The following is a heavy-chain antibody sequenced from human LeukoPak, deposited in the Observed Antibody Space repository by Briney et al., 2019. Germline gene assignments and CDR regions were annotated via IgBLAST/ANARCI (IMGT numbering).Heavy chain of an antibody. J-gene: IGHJ4*02. CDR3: AKDPHTGYSFAY. CDR2: LSGSGGST. D-gene: IGHD5-18*01. CDR1: GFTFSSYA. Sequence: GGSLRLSCVFSGFTFSSYAMSWVRQAPGKGLEWVSSLSGSGGSTYYADSVKGQFTISRDNSKNTLYLQMNSLRVEDTAVHYCAKDPHTGYSFAYWGQGTLVTVSS. V-gene: IGHV3-23*01.